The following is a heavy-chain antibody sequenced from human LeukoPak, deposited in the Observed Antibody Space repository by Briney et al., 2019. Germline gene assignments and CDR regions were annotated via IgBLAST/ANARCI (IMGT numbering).Heavy chain of an antibody. D-gene: IGHD2-2*01. CDR1: GGSISSGGYY. CDR2: IYYSGST. V-gene: IGHV4-31*01. J-gene: IGHJ6*03. Sequence: PSQTLSLTCTVSGGSISSGGYYWSWIRQHPGKGLEWIGYIYYSGSTYYNPSLKSQVTISVDTSKNQFSLKLSSVTAADTAVYYCARDRKDIVVVPAAEDHYMDVWGKGTTVTVSS. CDR3: ARDRKDIVVVPAAEDHYMDV.